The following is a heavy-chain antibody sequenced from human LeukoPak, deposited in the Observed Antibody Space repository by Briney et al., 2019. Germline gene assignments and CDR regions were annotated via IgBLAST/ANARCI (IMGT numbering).Heavy chain of an antibody. D-gene: IGHD1-1*01. CDR3: ARGGVTRTNGGRFDY. Sequence: GSLRLSCAASGFTFSSYSMNWVRQAPGKGLEWVSYISSSGSTIYYADSVKGRFTISRDNAKNSLYLQMNSLRAEDTAVYYCARGGVTRTNGGRFDYWGQGTLVTVSS. CDR1: GFTFSSYS. J-gene: IGHJ4*02. CDR2: ISSSGSTI. V-gene: IGHV3-48*04.